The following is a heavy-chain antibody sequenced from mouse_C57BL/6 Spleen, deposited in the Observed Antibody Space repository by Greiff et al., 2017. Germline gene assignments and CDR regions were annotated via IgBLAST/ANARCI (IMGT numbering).Heavy chain of an antibody. J-gene: IGHJ4*01. CDR3: ARMKLGVYAMDY. CDR2: IDPSDSET. CDR1: GYTFTSYW. Sequence: QVQLKQPGAELVRPGSSVKLSCKASGYTFTSYWMHWVKQRPIQGLEWIGNIDPSDSETHYNQKFKDKATLTVDKSSSTAYMQLSSLTSEDSAVYYCARMKLGVYAMDYWGQGTSVTVSS. D-gene: IGHD4-1*01. V-gene: IGHV1-52*01.